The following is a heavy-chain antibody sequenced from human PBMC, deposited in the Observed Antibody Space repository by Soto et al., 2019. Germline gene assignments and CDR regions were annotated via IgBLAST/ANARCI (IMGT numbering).Heavy chain of an antibody. CDR2: ISGNSGKT. Sequence: EVQLLESGGGLVQPGGSLRLSCTASGFTFSSYAMSWVRQAPGKELEWVSTISGNSGKTNYAESVKGRFSISRDNSKNTGHRQLDSLRAEDTAVYFCAKLGFVLMELYYFHQWGHGTLVTVSS. V-gene: IGHV3-23*01. CDR1: GFTFSSYA. J-gene: IGHJ4*01. CDR3: AKLGFVLMELYYFHQ. D-gene: IGHD2-8*01.